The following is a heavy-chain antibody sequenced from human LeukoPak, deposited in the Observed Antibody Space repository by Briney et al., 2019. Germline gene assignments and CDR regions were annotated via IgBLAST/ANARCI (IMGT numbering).Heavy chain of an antibody. CDR3: ARLKINHGWKGGMDY. Sequence: PGGSLRLSCAASGSTFDDHGMTWVRQVPGKGLEWVSNINWNGATTNYADSVKGRFTISRDNAKNSLYLQMNSLRAEDTAFYYCARLKINHGWKGGMDYWGQGTLVTVSS. CDR1: GSTFDDHG. V-gene: IGHV3-20*04. D-gene: IGHD1-1*01. CDR2: INWNGATT. J-gene: IGHJ4*02.